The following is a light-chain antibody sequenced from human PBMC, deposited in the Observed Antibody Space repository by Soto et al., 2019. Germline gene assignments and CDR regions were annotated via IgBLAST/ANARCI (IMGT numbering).Light chain of an antibody. J-gene: IGKJ1*01. Sequence: VMTQSTDTLSASLSERATINCKSSQTVLYSSNNKNHLAWYQQRPGQPPKLLFSWASTRESGVPDRFSASGSGTDFTLSICSLQAEDVAVYYCQQYYSTPRTFGQGTKVDI. CDR3: QQYYSTPRT. CDR1: QTVLYSSNNKNH. V-gene: IGKV4-1*01. CDR2: WAS.